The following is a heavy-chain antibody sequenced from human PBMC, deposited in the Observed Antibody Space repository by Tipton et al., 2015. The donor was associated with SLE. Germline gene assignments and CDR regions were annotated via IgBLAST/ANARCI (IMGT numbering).Heavy chain of an antibody. J-gene: IGHJ4*02. Sequence: TLSLTCTVSGGSIISGDYYWSWIRQPPGKGLEWIGYIYYSGRTNYNPSLKSRISMSLDTSKNQFSLNLSSVTAADTAVYYCARSPLEVYDFWNGYFDFWGQGTLVTASS. CDR3: ARSPLEVYDFWNGYFDF. D-gene: IGHD3-3*01. V-gene: IGHV4-61*08. CDR2: IYYSGRT. CDR1: GGSIISGDYY.